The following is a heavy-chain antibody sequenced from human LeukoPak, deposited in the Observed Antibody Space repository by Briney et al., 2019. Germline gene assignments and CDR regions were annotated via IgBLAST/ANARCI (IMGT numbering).Heavy chain of an antibody. CDR3: AIDYGSGSYYLDY. V-gene: IGHV1-2*02. D-gene: IGHD3-10*01. CDR2: INPNSGGT. CDR1: GYTFTGYY. J-gene: IGHJ4*02. Sequence: ASVKVSCKASGYTFTGYYMHWVRQAPGQWLEWMGWINPNSGGTNYAQKFQGRVTMTRDTSISTAYMELSRLRSDDTAVYYCAIDYGSGSYYLDYWGQGTLVTVSS.